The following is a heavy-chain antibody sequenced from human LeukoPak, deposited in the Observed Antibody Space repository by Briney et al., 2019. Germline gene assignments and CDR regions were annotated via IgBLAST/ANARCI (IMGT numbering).Heavy chain of an antibody. J-gene: IGHJ4*02. CDR2: IIPIFGTA. CDR3: ARHQTTYYYDSSGYYYHYFDC. D-gene: IGHD3-22*01. V-gene: IGHV1-69*05. Sequence: SVKVSCKASGGSFSSYAISWVRQAPGQGLEWMGGIIPIFGTANYAQKFQGRVTITTDESTSTAYMELSSLRSEDTAVYYCARHQTTYYYDSSGYYYHYFDCWGQGTLVTVSS. CDR1: GGSFSSYA.